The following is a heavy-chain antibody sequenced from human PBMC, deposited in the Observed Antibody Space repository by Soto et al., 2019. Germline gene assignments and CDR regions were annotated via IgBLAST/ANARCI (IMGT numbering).Heavy chain of an antibody. CDR1: GFTFTIYS. D-gene: IGHD1-20*01. V-gene: IGHV3-30-3*01. J-gene: IGHJ4*02. Sequence: GGSLRLSCAASGFTFTIYSMHWVRQAPGKGLEWVAVISYDGSNQYSADSVKGRFTFSRDNSKNTLYPQINSLRVEDTAVYYCARQGVNWNDEGLIDFDYWGQGTLVTVSS. CDR3: ARQGVNWNDEGLIDFDY. CDR2: ISYDGSNQ.